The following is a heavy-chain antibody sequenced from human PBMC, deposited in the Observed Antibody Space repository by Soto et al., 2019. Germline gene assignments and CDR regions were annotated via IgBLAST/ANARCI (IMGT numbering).Heavy chain of an antibody. D-gene: IGHD1-20*01. CDR3: ARGNYNWNEEYYFDY. CDR1: GGSISSGGYY. V-gene: IGHV4-31*03. CDR2: IYYSGST. J-gene: IGHJ4*02. Sequence: SETLSLPCTVSGGSISSGGYYWSWIRQHPGKGLEWIGYIYYSGSTYYNPSLKSRVTISVDTSKNQFSLKLSSVTAADTAVYYCARGNYNWNEEYYFDYWGQGTLVTVSS.